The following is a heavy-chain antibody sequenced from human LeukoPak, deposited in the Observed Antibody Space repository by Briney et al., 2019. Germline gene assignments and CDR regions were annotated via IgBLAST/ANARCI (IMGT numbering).Heavy chain of an antibody. Sequence: GGSLRLSCAASGFTFSSYAMSWVRQAPGKGLEWVSSITTSGGSTSYADSVKGRFTISRDNAKNSLYLQMNSLRDEDTAVYYCARAFGLTDYWGQGTLVTVSS. CDR1: GFTFSSYA. CDR3: ARAFGLTDY. J-gene: IGHJ4*02. CDR2: ITTSGGST. V-gene: IGHV3-23*01. D-gene: IGHD3/OR15-3a*01.